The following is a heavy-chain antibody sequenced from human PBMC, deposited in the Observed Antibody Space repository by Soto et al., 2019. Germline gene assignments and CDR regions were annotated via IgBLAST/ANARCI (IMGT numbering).Heavy chain of an antibody. CDR1: GGSISSYY. J-gene: IGHJ5*02. D-gene: IGHD6-19*01. Sequence: SSETLSLTCTVSGGSISSYYWSWIRQPPGKGLEWIGYIYYSGSTNYNPSLKSRVTISVDTSKNQFSLKLSSVTAADTAVYYCARGEVAGTWWFDPWGQGTLVTVSS. CDR3: ARGEVAGTWWFDP. V-gene: IGHV4-59*01. CDR2: IYYSGST.